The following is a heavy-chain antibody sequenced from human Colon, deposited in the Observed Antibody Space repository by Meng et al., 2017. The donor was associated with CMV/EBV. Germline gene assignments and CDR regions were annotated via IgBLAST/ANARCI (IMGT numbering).Heavy chain of an antibody. Sequence: QVQLQQAGAGLLKTSGTLSPPCGVSGGSLSGYYWTWIRQSPGKGLEWIGEINQSGSTNYNPSLKSRVTVSVDTSKNQFSLRVTSMTAADSALYYCAREAGPFFGVIVYDSWGQGTLVTVSS. CDR3: AREAGPFFGVIVYDS. J-gene: IGHJ4*02. CDR2: INQSGST. D-gene: IGHD3-3*01. V-gene: IGHV4-34*01. CDR1: GGSLSGYY.